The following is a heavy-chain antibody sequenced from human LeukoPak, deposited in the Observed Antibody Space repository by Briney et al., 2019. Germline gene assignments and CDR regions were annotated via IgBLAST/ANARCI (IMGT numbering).Heavy chain of an antibody. V-gene: IGHV3-9*01. J-gene: IGHJ3*02. CDR1: GFPLDEYG. CDR3: ARDADIDAFDI. CDR2: ISWDSRSI. D-gene: IGHD3-9*01. Sequence: GGSLRLSCAASGFPLDEYGLHWVRQAPGKGLEWVSGISWDSRSIAYVDSVKGRFTVSRDNARNSLYLQMNSLRAEDTAVYYCARDADIDAFDIWGQGTMVTVSS.